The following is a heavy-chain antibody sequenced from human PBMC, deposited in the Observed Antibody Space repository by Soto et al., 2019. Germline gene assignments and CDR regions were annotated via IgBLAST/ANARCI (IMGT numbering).Heavy chain of an antibody. CDR3: ASDSIFGVVIV. V-gene: IGHV1-69*02. D-gene: IGHD3-3*01. CDR2: IIPILGIA. Sequence: TCTVSEGTFSRYTISWVRQAPGQGLEWMGRIIPILGIANYAQKFQGRVTITADKSTSTAYMELSSLRSEDTAVYYCASDSIFGVVIVWGQGTLVTVSS. CDR1: EGTFSRYT. J-gene: IGHJ4*02.